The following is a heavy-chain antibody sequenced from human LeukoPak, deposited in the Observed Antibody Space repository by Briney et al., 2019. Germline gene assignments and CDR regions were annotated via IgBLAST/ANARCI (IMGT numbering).Heavy chain of an antibody. D-gene: IGHD6-13*01. CDR1: GVSISSYY. V-gene: IGHV4-59*01. J-gene: IGHJ4*02. CDR3: ARVRAAAIPYYFDY. CDR2: IYYSGST. Sequence: PSETLSLTCTVSGVSISSYYWSWLRQPPGKGVEGIGYIYYSGSTNYNPSLKSRITISVDTSKNQFSLKLTSVTAADTAVYYCARVRAAAIPYYFDYWGQGTLVTVSS.